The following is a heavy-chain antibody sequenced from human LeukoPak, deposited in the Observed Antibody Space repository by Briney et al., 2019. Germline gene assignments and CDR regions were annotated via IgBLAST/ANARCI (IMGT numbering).Heavy chain of an antibody. V-gene: IGHV3-23*01. CDR3: AKGGIAVAGTSYYYYMDV. D-gene: IGHD6-19*01. J-gene: IGHJ6*03. CDR2: ISGSGDYT. CDR1: GFTFSSFA. Sequence: PGGSLRLSCAASGFTFSSFAMSWVRQAPGKGLEWVSAISGSGDYTYYADSVKGRFTISRDNSENTLYLQMNSLRAEDTAIYYCAKGGIAVAGTSYYYYMDVWGKGTTVTISS.